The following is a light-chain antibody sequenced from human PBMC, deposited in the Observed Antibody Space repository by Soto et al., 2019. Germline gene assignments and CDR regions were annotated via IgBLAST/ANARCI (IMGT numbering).Light chain of an antibody. CDR3: QQYNSYSWT. CDR2: DAF. J-gene: IGKJ1*01. V-gene: IGKV1-5*01. Sequence: DIQMAQSPSTLSAFVGDRFAITCRASQSVNTWLAWYQQRQGKAPKLLIYDAFSLESGVPPRFSGSGSGTELTITISSLQPDDFETYYCQQYNSYSWTFGQGTKVDIK. CDR1: QSVNTW.